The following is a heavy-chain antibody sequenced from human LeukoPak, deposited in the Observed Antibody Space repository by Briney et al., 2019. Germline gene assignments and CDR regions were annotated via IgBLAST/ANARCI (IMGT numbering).Heavy chain of an antibody. J-gene: IGHJ4*02. V-gene: IGHV4-4*07. D-gene: IGHD1-26*01. Sequence: SETLSLTCTVSGGSISGYFWAWIRRPAGKGLEWIGRIYSGGSTNYNLSLKSRVTMSVDTSKNQFSLRLSSVTAADTAVYYCAREARGGSTFFDSWGQGTLVTVSS. CDR1: GGSISGYF. CDR3: AREARGGSTFFDS. CDR2: IYSGGST.